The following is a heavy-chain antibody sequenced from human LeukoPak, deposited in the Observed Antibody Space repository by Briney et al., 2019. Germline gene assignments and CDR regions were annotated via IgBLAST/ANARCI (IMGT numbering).Heavy chain of an antibody. CDR3: ARLQMTTVTFDY. CDR2: IYYSGST. Sequence: SETLSLTCTVSGGSISSGGYYWSWIRQRPGKGLEWIGYIYYSGSTYYNPSLKSRVTISVDTSKNQFSLKLSSVTAADTAVYYCARLQMTTVTFDYWGQGTLVTVSS. J-gene: IGHJ4*02. V-gene: IGHV4-31*03. D-gene: IGHD4-17*01. CDR1: GGSISSGGYY.